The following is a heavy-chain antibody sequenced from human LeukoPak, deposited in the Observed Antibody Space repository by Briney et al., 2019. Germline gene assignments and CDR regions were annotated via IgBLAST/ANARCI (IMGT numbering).Heavy chain of an antibody. CDR1: GFRFSSYA. CDR3: AKALTDELMSRSHYDFWNGYHPSGTVYYYMDV. V-gene: IGHV3-23*01. Sequence: GGSLRLSCAASGFRFSSYAMSWVRQAPGKGLEWVSAISSSGSNTNYANSVKGRFIISRDNSKNTLYLQMNSLRAEGTAIYYCAKALTDELMSRSHYDFWNGYHPSGTVYYYMDVWGKGTTVTVSS. CDR2: ISSSGSNT. D-gene: IGHD3-3*01. J-gene: IGHJ6*03.